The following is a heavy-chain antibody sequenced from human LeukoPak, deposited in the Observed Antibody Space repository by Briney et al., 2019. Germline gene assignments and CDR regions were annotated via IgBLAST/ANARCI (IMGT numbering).Heavy chain of an antibody. J-gene: IGHJ4*02. V-gene: IGHV4-61*05. CDR2: IYYSGST. CDR3: ARLVVSSGVYFDY. Sequence: PSETLSLTCTVSGGSISSSSYYWGWIRQPPGKGLEWIRYIYYSGSTNYNPSLKSRVTISVDTSKNQFSLKLSSVTAADTAVYYCARLVVSSGVYFDYWGQGSLVTVSS. D-gene: IGHD2-15*01. CDR1: GGSISSSSYY.